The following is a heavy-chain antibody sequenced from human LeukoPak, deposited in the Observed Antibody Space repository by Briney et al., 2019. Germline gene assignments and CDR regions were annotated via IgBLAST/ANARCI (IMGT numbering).Heavy chain of an antibody. CDR3: AKFEGATIPGWFNDY. CDR2: IDKTTYPT. Sequence: GGSLRLSCAASEFIFSDYAMGWVRQAPGKGLGWVSTIDKTTYPTFYADSVKGRFTISRDNSKNTLYLQMNSLRTEDTAVYFCAKFEGATIPGWFNDYWGQGILVTVSS. D-gene: IGHD6-19*01. J-gene: IGHJ4*02. V-gene: IGHV3-23*05. CDR1: EFIFSDYA.